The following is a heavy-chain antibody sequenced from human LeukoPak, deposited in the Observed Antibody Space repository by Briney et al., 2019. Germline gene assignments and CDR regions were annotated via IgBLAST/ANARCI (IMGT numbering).Heavy chain of an antibody. V-gene: IGHV3-53*01. Sequence: GSLRLSCAASGFTVSSNYMSWVRQPPGKGLEWVSLIYSGGSIYYADSVKGRFTISRDNSKNTLYLQMNSLRAEDTAVYYCARGFGYGDPYGFDYWGRGTLVTASS. D-gene: IGHD4-17*01. CDR3: ARGFGYGDPYGFDY. CDR2: IYSGGSI. CDR1: GFTVSSNY. J-gene: IGHJ4*02.